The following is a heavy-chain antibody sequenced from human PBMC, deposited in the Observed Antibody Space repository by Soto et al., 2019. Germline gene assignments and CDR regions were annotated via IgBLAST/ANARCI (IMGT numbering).Heavy chain of an antibody. Sequence: GGSLRLSCAASGFTFSSYAMHWVRQAPGKGLEYVSAISSNGGSTYYANSVKGRFTISRDNSKNTLYLQMGSLRAEDMAVYYCARGQLWNDYGDYDVSGGAFDIWGQGTMVTVSS. CDR3: ARGQLWNDYGDYDVSGGAFDI. CDR1: GFTFSSYA. CDR2: ISSNGGST. V-gene: IGHV3-64*01. D-gene: IGHD4-17*01. J-gene: IGHJ3*02.